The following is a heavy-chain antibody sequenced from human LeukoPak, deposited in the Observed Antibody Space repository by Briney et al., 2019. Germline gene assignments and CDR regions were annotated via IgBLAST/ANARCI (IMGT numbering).Heavy chain of an antibody. Sequence: SVKVSCKASGGTFSSYAISWVRQAPGQGLEWMGGSIPIFGTANYAQKFQGRVTITTDESTSTAYMELSSLRSEDTAVYYCARDGPYCSSTSCYSYYYYMDVWDKGTTVTVSS. V-gene: IGHV1-69*05. CDR3: ARDGPYCSSTSCYSYYYYMDV. CDR2: SIPIFGTA. CDR1: GGTFSSYA. J-gene: IGHJ6*03. D-gene: IGHD2-2*01.